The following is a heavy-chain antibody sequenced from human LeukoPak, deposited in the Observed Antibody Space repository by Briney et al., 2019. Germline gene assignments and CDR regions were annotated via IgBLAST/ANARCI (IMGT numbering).Heavy chain of an antibody. CDR3: ARGPRWDPHFDY. CDR1: RYTFTGY. J-gene: IGHJ4*02. D-gene: IGHD1-26*01. V-gene: IGHV1-2*02. CDR2: INPNSGDT. Sequence: GASVKVSCKASRYTFTGYMHWVRQAPGQGLEWMGWINPNSGDTNSPQKFQGRVTMTRDTSISTAYTELSRLRSDDTAVYYCARGPRWDPHFDYWGQGTLVTVSS.